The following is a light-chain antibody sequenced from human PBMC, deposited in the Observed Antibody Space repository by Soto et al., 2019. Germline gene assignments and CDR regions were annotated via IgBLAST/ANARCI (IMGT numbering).Light chain of an antibody. V-gene: IGKV3-20*01. J-gene: IGKJ1*01. CDR1: QSVSSY. CDR3: QQYGSSPWT. Sequence: EVVLTQSPATLSLSPGERATLSCRASQSVSSYLAWYQQKPGQAPRVLIYDASTRATGIPDRFSGSGSGTDFTLTISRLEPEDFAMYYCQQYGSSPWTFGQGTKV. CDR2: DAS.